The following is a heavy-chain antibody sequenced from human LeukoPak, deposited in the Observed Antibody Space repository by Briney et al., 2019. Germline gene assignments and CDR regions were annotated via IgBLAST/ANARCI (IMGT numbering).Heavy chain of an antibody. CDR1: GGSFSGYY. J-gene: IGHJ4*02. CDR2: INRSGST. Sequence: SETLSLTCAVYGGSFSGYYWSWIRQPPGKGLGWIGEINRSGSTNYNPSLKSRVTISVDTSKNQFSLKLSSVTAADTAVYYCARGRGDDSSGSVDYWGQGTLVTVSS. D-gene: IGHD3-22*01. CDR3: ARGRGDDSSGSVDY. V-gene: IGHV4-34*01.